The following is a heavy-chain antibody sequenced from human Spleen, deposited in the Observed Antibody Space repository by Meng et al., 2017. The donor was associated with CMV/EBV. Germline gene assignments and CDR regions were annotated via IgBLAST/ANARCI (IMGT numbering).Heavy chain of an antibody. Sequence: GESLKISCAASGFTFDDYAMHWVRQAPGKGLEWVSLISWDGGSTYYADSVKGRFTISRDNSKNSLYLQMNSLRAEDTAVYYCAKDRIVGASYYFDYWGQGTLVTVSS. CDR2: ISWDGGST. V-gene: IGHV3-43D*03. CDR1: GFTFDDYA. CDR3: AKDRIVGASYYFDY. D-gene: IGHD1-26*01. J-gene: IGHJ4*02.